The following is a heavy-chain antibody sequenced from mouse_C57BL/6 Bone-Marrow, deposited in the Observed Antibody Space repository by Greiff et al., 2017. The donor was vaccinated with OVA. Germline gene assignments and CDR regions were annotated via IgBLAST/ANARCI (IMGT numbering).Heavy chain of an antibody. D-gene: IGHD3-3*01. CDR2: IYPYNGVS. J-gene: IGHJ2*01. Sequence: VQLKESGPELVKPGASVKISCKASGFSFTGYYMHWVKQSHGHILDWIGYIYPYNGVSSYNQKFQGKATLTVDKSSSTAYLELRSLTSEDSAVYCGARGTGFDNWGQGTTLTVSA. CDR1: GFSFTGYY. V-gene: IGHV1-31*01. CDR3: ARGTGFDN.